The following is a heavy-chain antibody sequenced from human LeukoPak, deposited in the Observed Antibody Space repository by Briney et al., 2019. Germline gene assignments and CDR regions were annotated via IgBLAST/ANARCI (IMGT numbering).Heavy chain of an antibody. J-gene: IGHJ5*02. CDR3: ARDPVSSSWYESWFDP. Sequence: GGSLRLSCAASGFTFSDYYMSWIRQAPGKGLEWVSYISSSGSTIYYAASVKGRFPISRDNAKNSLYLQMNSLRAEDTAVYYCARDPVSSSWYESWFDPWGQGTLVTVSS. CDR1: GFTFSDYY. V-gene: IGHV3-11*04. CDR2: ISSSGSTI. D-gene: IGHD6-13*01.